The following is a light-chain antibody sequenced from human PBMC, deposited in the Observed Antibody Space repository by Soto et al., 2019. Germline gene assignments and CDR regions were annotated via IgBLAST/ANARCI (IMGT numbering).Light chain of an antibody. CDR2: DAS. CDR3: QQRNNWSYS. V-gene: IGKV3-11*01. J-gene: IGKJ2*03. CDR1: QSVGSF. Sequence: EIVLTQSPATMSLSPGERATLSCRASQSVGSFLAWYQHKPGQPPSLLIYDASNRATGIPARFSGSGSGTHFTLTISSLEPEDFAVYYCQQRNNWSYSFGQGTRLEIK.